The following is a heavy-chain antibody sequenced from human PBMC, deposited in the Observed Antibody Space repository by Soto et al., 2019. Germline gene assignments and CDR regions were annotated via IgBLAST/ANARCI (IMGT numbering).Heavy chain of an antibody. CDR3: TTPYYRTRQWLASYYYMDV. CDR1: GFTFSNAW. Sequence: GGSLRLSCAASGFTFSNAWMSWVRQAPGKGLEWVGRIKSKTDGGTTDYAAPVKGRFTISRDDSKNTLYLQMNSLKTEDTAVYYCTTPYYRTRQWLASYYYMDVWGKGTTVTVSS. V-gene: IGHV3-15*01. J-gene: IGHJ6*03. D-gene: IGHD6-19*01. CDR2: IKSKTDGGTT.